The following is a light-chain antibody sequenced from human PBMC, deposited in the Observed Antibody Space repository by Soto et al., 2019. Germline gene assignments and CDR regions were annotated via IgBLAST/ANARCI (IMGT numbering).Light chain of an antibody. J-gene: IGKJ1*01. V-gene: IGKV3-11*01. CDR3: QQRTDRPPWT. Sequence: EIVLTPAPATLSLSPGERATLSCRASQSIGLAIAWYQHKPGQAPRLLIFDASQRATGIPARFRGSGSGTDFTLSISSLEPEDFAVYYCQQRTDRPPWTFGQGAKVDI. CDR1: QSIGLA. CDR2: DAS.